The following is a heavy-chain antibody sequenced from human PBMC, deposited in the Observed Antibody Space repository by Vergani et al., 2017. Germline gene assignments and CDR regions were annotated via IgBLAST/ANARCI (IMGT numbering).Heavy chain of an antibody. CDR1: GFAFSRYA. Sequence: EVQLLESGGRLVQPGGSLSLSCVASGFAFSRYAMSWVRQAPGTGLEWVSGLTASGSGISYVDSVRGRFTLSRDNSKNTLYLQMNSLRAEDTAVYYCAKENRNDFWSGYTDYWGQGTLVTVSS. CDR2: LTASGSGI. D-gene: IGHD3-3*01. CDR3: AKENRNDFWSGYTDY. V-gene: IGHV3-23*01. J-gene: IGHJ4*02.